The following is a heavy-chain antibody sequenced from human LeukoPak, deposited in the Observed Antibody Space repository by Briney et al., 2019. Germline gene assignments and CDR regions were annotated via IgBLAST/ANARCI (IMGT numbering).Heavy chain of an antibody. V-gene: IGHV4-4*07. CDR1: RGSIRSSS. Sequence: SETLSLTCTISRGSIRSSSWTWIRQPPGKGLEWIGLMLTSGTANYNPSLKSRVTMSLDTSKNHFSLNLTSVTAADTAVYYCTRVSYFDFWSGSYSSPPGDAFDIWGQGTMVTVSS. CDR3: TRVSYFDFWSGSYSSPPGDAFDI. CDR2: MLTSGTA. D-gene: IGHD3-3*01. J-gene: IGHJ3*02.